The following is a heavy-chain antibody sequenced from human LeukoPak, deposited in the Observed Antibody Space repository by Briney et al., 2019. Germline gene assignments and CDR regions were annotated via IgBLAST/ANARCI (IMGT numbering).Heavy chain of an antibody. V-gene: IGHV1-8*01. CDR2: LNPNSGNT. J-gene: IGHJ4*02. CDR3: ARNPTLLWFGELDLDY. CDR1: GYTFTSYD. Sequence: ASVKVSCKASGYTFTSYDINWVRQATGQGLEWMGWLNPNSGNTGYAQKFQGRVTMTRNTSISTAYMELSSLRSEDTAVYYCARNPTLLWFGELDLDYWGQGTLVTVSS. D-gene: IGHD3-10*01.